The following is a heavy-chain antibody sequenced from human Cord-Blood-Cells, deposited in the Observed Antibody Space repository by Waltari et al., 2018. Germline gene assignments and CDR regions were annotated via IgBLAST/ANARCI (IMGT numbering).Heavy chain of an antibody. D-gene: IGHD3-10*01. CDR3: ARPYSTSGSGSYYYFDY. Sequence: QVQLQQWGAGLLKPSETLSLTCAVHGGSFSGYYSSWIRQPPGKGLEWIGEINHSGSTNYNPSLKSRVTISVDTSKNQFSLKLSSVTAADTAVYYCARPYSTSGSGSYYYFDYWGQGTLVTVSS. V-gene: IGHV4-34*01. J-gene: IGHJ4*02. CDR1: GGSFSGYY. CDR2: INHSGST.